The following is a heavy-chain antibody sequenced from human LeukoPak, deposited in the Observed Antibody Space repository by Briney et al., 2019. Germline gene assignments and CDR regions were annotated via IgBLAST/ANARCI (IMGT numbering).Heavy chain of an antibody. J-gene: IGHJ6*03. CDR3: ARDRTRYYYYSYMDV. CDR2: INPNSGDT. CDR1: EYTFTGYY. D-gene: IGHD1-14*01. V-gene: IGHV1-2*02. Sequence: ASVKVSCKASEYTFTGYYMHWVRQAPGQGLEWMGWINPNSGDTNYAQKFQGRVTMTRDTSISTAYMELSRLRSDDTAVYYCARDRTRYYYYSYMDVWGKGTAVTISS.